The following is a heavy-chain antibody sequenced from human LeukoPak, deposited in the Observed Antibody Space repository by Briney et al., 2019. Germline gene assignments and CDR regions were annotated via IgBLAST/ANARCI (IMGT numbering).Heavy chain of an antibody. CDR3: ARQKPPAWELPDY. CDR2: FYSSDSDT. J-gene: IGHJ4*02. D-gene: IGHD1-26*01. Sequence: WVRQMPGKGLEWMGIFYSSDSDTRYNPSFQGQVTISVDKSIRTAYLQWSSLKASDTAMYYCARQKPPAWELPDYWGQGTLITVSS. V-gene: IGHV5-51*01.